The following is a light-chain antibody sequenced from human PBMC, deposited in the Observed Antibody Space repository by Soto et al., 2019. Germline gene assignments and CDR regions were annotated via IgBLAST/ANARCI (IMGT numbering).Light chain of an antibody. CDR2: GAS. CDR3: QQYNNWPRT. V-gene: IGKV3-15*01. J-gene: IGKJ1*01. CDR1: QSVSSN. Sequence: EIVKTQSPATLSVSPGERATLSCRASQSVSSNLAWYQQKPGQAPRLLIYGASTRATGIPARFSGSGSGTKFTLTISSLQSEDFAVYYCQQYNNWPRTFGQGTKVDIK.